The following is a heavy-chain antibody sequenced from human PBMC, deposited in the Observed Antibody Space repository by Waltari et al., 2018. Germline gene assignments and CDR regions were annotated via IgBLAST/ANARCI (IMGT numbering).Heavy chain of an antibody. CDR2: IYHSGST. Sequence: QVQLQESGPGLVKPSGTLSLTCAVSGGSISSSNWWSWVRQPPGKGLEWIGEIYHSGSTNYNPALKSRVTISVDKSKNQFSLKLSFVTAADTAVYYCARDQTIRYFDWLSSPYYYGMDVWGQGTTVTVSS. V-gene: IGHV4-4*02. D-gene: IGHD3-9*01. J-gene: IGHJ6*02. CDR3: ARDQTIRYFDWLSSPYYYGMDV. CDR1: GGSISSSNW.